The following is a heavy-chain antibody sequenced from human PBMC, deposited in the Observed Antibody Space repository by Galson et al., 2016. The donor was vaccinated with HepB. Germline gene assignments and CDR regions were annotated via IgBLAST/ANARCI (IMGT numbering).Heavy chain of an antibody. V-gene: IGHV3-49*03. Sequence: SLRLSCAASGFSFGDYAMSWFRQAPGKGLEWVALIRSKAYGATTEYAASVQGRFSVSRDNSKSIAFLEMNSLKTEDTAVYYCTRNAGHDFWSGPADYWGQGITVAGSS. J-gene: IGHJ4*02. CDR2: IRSKAYGATT. CDR1: GFSFGDYA. CDR3: TRNAGHDFWSGPADY. D-gene: IGHD3-3*01.